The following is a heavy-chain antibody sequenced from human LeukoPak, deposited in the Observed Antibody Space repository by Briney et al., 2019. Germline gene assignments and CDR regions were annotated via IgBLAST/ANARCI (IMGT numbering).Heavy chain of an antibody. D-gene: IGHD6-19*01. CDR2: ISYDGSNK. CDR3: ARGSGWGVWYFDY. Sequence: PGGSLRLSCAASGFTFSSYAMHWVRQAPGKGLEWVAVISYDGSNKYFADSVKGRFTISRDNSKNTLYLQMNSLRAEDTAVYYCARGSGWGVWYFDYWGQGTLVTVSS. J-gene: IGHJ4*02. V-gene: IGHV3-30-3*01. CDR1: GFTFSSYA.